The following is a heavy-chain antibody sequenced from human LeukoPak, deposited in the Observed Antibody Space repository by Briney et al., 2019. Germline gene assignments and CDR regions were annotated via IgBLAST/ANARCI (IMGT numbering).Heavy chain of an antibody. CDR2: IRSDGYHT. V-gene: IGHV3-30*02. CDR1: GFIFDDYG. Sequence: GGSLRLSCAAFGFIFDDYGMSWVRQAPGKGLEWVAFIRSDGYHTYYADSVKGRFTITRDNSKNTLYLQMNSLRFEDMAVYYCAKPSGSGVDYWGRGTRVTVSS. D-gene: IGHD1-26*01. CDR3: AKPSGSGVDY. J-gene: IGHJ4*02.